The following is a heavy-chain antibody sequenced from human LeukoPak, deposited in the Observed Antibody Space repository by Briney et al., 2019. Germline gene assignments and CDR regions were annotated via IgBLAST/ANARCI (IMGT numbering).Heavy chain of an antibody. D-gene: IGHD3-3*01. CDR3: ARVTGFWSGYYNYYYYMDV. CDR1: GGSISSYY. CDR2: INHSGST. V-gene: IGHV4-34*01. J-gene: IGHJ6*03. Sequence: SSETLSLTCTVSGGSISSYYWSWIRQPPGKGLEWIGEINHSGSTNYNPSLKSRVTISVDTSKNQFSLKLSSVTAADTAVYYCARVTGFWSGYYNYYYYMDVWGKGTTVTVSS.